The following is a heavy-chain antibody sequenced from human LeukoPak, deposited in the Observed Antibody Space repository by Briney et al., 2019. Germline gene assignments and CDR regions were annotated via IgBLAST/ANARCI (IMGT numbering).Heavy chain of an antibody. CDR1: GGSVTYTNYY. J-gene: IGHJ4*02. CDR3: ARMDYYDSSGYRN. CDR2: IYYNGKT. D-gene: IGHD3-22*01. Sequence: SETLSLTCTVSGGSVTYTNYYWGWIRQPPGKGLQWIGVIYYNGKTYYNPSLKSRVTVAVDTSKNQFSLKLSSVTAADTAVYYCARMDYYDSSGYRNWGQGTLVTVSS. V-gene: IGHV4-39*01.